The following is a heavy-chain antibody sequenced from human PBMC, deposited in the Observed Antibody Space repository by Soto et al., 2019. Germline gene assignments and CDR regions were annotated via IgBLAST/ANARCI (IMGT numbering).Heavy chain of an antibody. J-gene: IGHJ6*02. D-gene: IGHD2-15*01. CDR2: IFYSGST. CDR3: ARHLTYCSAGSCYSDFPYYGMDV. V-gene: IGHV4-39*01. CDR1: GGSISSSSYY. Sequence: QLQLQESGPGLVKPSETLSLTCTVSGGSISSSSYYWGWIRQPPGKGLEWIGSIFYSGSTYYNPSLKSRVTISVDTSKNQFSLNLSSVTAADMAVYYCARHLTYCSAGSCYSDFPYYGMDVWGQGTTVTVSS.